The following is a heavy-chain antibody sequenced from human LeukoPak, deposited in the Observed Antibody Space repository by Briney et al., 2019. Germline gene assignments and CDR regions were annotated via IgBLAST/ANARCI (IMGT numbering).Heavy chain of an antibody. D-gene: IGHD6-13*01. CDR1: GYIFSNYG. J-gene: IGHJ5*02. V-gene: IGHV1-18*01. CDR2: ISGYNGHT. CDR3: AREPPAAGHRWFDP. Sequence: ASVKVSCKASGYIFSNYGISWVRQAPGQGLEWMGWISGYNGHTKYVEKFQGRVTMTRDMSTSTVYMELSSLRSEDTAVYYCAREPPAAGHRWFDPWGQGTLVTVSS.